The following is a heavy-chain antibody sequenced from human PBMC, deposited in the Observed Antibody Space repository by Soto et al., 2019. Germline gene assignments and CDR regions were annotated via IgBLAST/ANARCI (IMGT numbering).Heavy chain of an antibody. D-gene: IGHD3-10*01. Sequence: EVQLVESGGVVVQPGGSLRLSCAASGFTFDDYAMHWARQAPGKGLEWVSLISWDGGSTYYADSVKGRFTISRDNSKNSLYLQMNSLRAEDTALYYCAKDMVGMVRGAIPRGMDVWGQGTTVTVSS. CDR3: AKDMVGMVRGAIPRGMDV. CDR1: GFTFDDYA. CDR2: ISWDGGST. J-gene: IGHJ6*02. V-gene: IGHV3-43D*04.